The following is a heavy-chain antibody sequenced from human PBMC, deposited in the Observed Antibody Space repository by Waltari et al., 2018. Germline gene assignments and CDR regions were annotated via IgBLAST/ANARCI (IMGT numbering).Heavy chain of an antibody. Sequence: QIRLVQSGDEIKEPGASVKVSCKASGYTFTSYGISWLRRAPGQGLEWMGWVSPYDGNTNYAQKVQGRVGMTTDTSTTTAYMELRSLTSDDTAMYYCARGDDILTDYYKGLDYLGQGTLVTVSS. CDR3: ARGDDILTDYYKGLDY. V-gene: IGHV1-18*01. D-gene: IGHD3-9*01. J-gene: IGHJ4*02. CDR2: VSPYDGNT. CDR1: GYTFTSYG.